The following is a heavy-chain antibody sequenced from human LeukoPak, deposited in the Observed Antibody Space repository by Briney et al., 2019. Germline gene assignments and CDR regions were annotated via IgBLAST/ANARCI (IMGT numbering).Heavy chain of an antibody. V-gene: IGHV3-15*07. CDR1: GFSFSNAW. Sequence: GGSLRLSCAASGFSFSNAWMNWVRQAPGKGLEWVGRILSKTSGGTTDYATPVKGRFTISRDDSKNMLYLHMNSLQIEDTAVYYCADYYASGSHPPWGQGTLVTVSS. CDR3: ADYYASGSHPP. D-gene: IGHD3-10*01. CDR2: ILSKTSGGTT. J-gene: IGHJ5*02.